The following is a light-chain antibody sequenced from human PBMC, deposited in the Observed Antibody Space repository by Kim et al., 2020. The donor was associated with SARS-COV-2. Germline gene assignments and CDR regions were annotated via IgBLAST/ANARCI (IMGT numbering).Light chain of an antibody. CDR1: SLRSYY. CDR2: GKN. Sequence: SSELTQDPAVSVALGQTVRITCQGDSLRSYYASWYQQKPGQAPVLVIYGKNNRPSGIPDRFSGSSSGNTASLTITGAQAEDEADYYCNSRDSSGNHNLVFGGGTKLTVL. J-gene: IGLJ2*01. CDR3: NSRDSSGNHNLV. V-gene: IGLV3-19*01.